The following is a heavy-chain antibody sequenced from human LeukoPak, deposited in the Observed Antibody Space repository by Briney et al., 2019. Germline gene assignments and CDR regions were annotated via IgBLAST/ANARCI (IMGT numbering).Heavy chain of an antibody. CDR1: GFTFSSYW. D-gene: IGHD3-22*01. V-gene: IGHV3-74*01. J-gene: IGHJ4*02. CDR2: INSDGSST. CDR3: ARDWGYYDSSGYPNVLDY. Sequence: GGSLRLSCAASGFTFSSYWMHWVRQAPGKGLVWVSRINSDGSSTSYADSVKGRFTISRDNAKNTLYLQMNSLRAGDTAVYYCARDWGYYDSSGYPNVLDYWGQGTLVTVSS.